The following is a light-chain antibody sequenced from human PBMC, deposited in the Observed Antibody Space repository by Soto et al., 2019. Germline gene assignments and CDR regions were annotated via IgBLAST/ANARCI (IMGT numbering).Light chain of an antibody. J-gene: IGLJ3*02. CDR1: SSNIGSNS. Sequence: QSVLTQPPSASGTHGQRVTISCSGSSSNIGSNSVNWYQKFPATAPKLLIDGNNQRPSGVPDRFSGSKSGTSASLAISGLHSEDEADYYCAAWDDTLNGVVFGGGTQLAVL. CDR3: AAWDDTLNGVV. CDR2: GNN. V-gene: IGLV1-44*01.